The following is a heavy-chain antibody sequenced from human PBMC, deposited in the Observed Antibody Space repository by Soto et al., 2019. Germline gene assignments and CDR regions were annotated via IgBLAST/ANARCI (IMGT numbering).Heavy chain of an antibody. CDR2: ISYDGSNK. Sequence: PGGSLRLSCAVSGFIFSSYAMHWVRQAPGKGLEWVAVISYDGSNKYYADSVKGRFTISRDNSKNTLYLQMNSLRAEDTAVYYCARDMSWELLYAFDIWGQGTMVTVSS. J-gene: IGHJ3*02. V-gene: IGHV3-30-3*01. D-gene: IGHD1-26*01. CDR3: ARDMSWELLYAFDI. CDR1: GFIFSSYA.